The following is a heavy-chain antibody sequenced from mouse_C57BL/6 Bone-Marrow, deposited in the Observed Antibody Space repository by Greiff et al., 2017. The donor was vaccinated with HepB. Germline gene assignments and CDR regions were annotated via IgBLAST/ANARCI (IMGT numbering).Heavy chain of an antibody. CDR2: ISNGGGST. J-gene: IGHJ2*01. Sequence: EVQVVESGGGLVQPGGSLKLSCAASGFTFSDYYMYWVRQTPEKRLEWVAYISNGGGSTYYPDTVKGRFTISRDNAKNTLYLQMRRLKSDDTTMYYCARLGFDYWGQGTTLTVSS. CDR1: GFTFSDYY. V-gene: IGHV5-12*01. CDR3: ARLGFDY.